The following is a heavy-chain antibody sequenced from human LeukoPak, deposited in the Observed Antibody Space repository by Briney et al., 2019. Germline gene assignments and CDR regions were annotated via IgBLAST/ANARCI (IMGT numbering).Heavy chain of an antibody. CDR2: IYNTGGT. J-gene: IGHJ4*02. CDR3: ARIRGSYSL. D-gene: IGHD1-26*01. Sequence: TTSETLSLTCTVSGGSISSYYWTWIRQPPGKGREWIGYIYNTGGTNYNPSLNSRVTISVDTSKNQFSLRLSSVTAADTAIYFCARIRGSYSLWGQGTLVTVSS. CDR1: GGSISSYY. V-gene: IGHV4-59*01.